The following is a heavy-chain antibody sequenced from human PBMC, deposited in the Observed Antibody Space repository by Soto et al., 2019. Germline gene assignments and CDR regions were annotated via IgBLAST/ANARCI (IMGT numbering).Heavy chain of an antibody. Sequence: QIQLVQSGAEMKKPGASVKVSCKPSGYTFTHYGVSWLRQAPGQGLEWMGWIGAYNGNTDYAHKFQGRVALTTDTSTSTAYMELRGLSPDDTAVYYCARDVPGSGVPFWVYWGQGTLVTVSS. CDR2: IGAYNGNT. CDR3: ARDVPGSGVPFWVY. V-gene: IGHV1-18*04. D-gene: IGHD2-15*01. J-gene: IGHJ4*02. CDR1: GYTFTHYG.